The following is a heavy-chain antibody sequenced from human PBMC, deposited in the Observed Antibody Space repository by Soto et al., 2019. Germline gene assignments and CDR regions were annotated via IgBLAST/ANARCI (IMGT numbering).Heavy chain of an antibody. J-gene: IGHJ4*02. D-gene: IGHD1-1*01. V-gene: IGHV3-30*18. CDR1: GFTFSNYA. CDR2: TSYDGNNE. CDR3: AKDKGVFNWATSYFDY. Sequence: GSLRVGGSASGFTFSNYAMHWVRQAPGKGLEWVALTSYDGNNEYYTDSVKGRFTISRDNSKNTLFLQMNSPRPEDTAVYYCAKDKGVFNWATSYFDYWGQGALVTVSS.